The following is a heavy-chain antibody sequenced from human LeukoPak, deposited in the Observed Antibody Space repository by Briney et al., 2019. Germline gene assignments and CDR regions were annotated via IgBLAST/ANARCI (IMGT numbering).Heavy chain of an antibody. J-gene: IGHJ4*02. CDR2: ISWNSGSI. D-gene: IGHD6-13*01. V-gene: IGHV3-9*01. CDR1: GFTFDDYA. Sequence: GRSLRLSCAASGFTFDDYAMHWVRQAPGKGLEWVSGISWNSGSIGYAGSVKGRFTISRDNAKNSLYLQMNSLRAEDTALYYCAKVGGDYSSSWYGTFDYWGQGTLVTVSS. CDR3: AKVGGDYSSSWYGTFDY.